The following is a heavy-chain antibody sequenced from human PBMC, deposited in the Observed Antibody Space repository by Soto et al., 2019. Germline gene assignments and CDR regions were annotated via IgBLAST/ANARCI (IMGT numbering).Heavy chain of an antibody. D-gene: IGHD3-16*01. CDR3: ARGPPFH. CDR1: GGSIISGDYY. V-gene: IGHV4-30-2*01. CDR2: IYHSGST. J-gene: IGHJ4*02. Sequence: SETLSLTCTVSGGSIISGDYYWSWIRQPPGKGLEWIGYIYHSGSTYYNPSLKSRVTISVDRSKNQFSLKLSSVTAADTAVYYCARGPPFHWGQGTLVTVSS.